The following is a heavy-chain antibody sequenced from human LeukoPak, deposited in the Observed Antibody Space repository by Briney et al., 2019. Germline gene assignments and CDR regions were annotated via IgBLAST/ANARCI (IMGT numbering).Heavy chain of an antibody. J-gene: IGHJ4*02. Sequence: SETLSLTCTVSGDSINNNNYYWGWIRQPPGKGLEWIGSIYYSGGTYYNPSLKSRVTISVDTSKNQFSLKLSSVTAADTAVYYCARYRSAAAGYWGQGTLVTVSS. D-gene: IGHD6-13*01. CDR3: ARYRSAAAGY. CDR1: GDSINNNNYY. CDR2: IYYSGGT. V-gene: IGHV4-39*01.